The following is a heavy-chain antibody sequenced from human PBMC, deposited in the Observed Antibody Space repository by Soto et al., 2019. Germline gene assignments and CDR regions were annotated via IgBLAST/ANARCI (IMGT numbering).Heavy chain of an antibody. CDR2: IAGGDNT. Sequence: EVQLVESGGGLIQPGGSLRLSCAASGFTVTRNYMTWVRPAPGKGLEWVSFIAGGDNTFYADSVKGRFTISRDKSKNTLYLQMNSLRAEDTAVYYCAMTHYDFWSGYRFDPWGQGTLVTVSS. CDR3: AMTHYDFWSGYRFDP. J-gene: IGHJ5*02. CDR1: GFTVTRNY. V-gene: IGHV3-53*01. D-gene: IGHD3-3*01.